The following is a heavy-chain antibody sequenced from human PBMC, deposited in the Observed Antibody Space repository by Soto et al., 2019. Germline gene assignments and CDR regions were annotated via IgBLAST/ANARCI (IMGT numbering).Heavy chain of an antibody. D-gene: IGHD3-3*01. J-gene: IGHJ6*02. CDR1: GFTFSSYA. V-gene: IGHV3-23*01. CDR3: AKEHTIFGVVIGKDYYYGLDV. Sequence: GGSLRLCCAASGFTFSSYAMSWGRQAPGKGLEWVSAISGSGGSTYYADSVKGRFTISRDNSKNTLYLQMNSLRAEDTAVYYCAKEHTIFGVVIGKDYYYGLDVWGQGTTVTVSS. CDR2: ISGSGGST.